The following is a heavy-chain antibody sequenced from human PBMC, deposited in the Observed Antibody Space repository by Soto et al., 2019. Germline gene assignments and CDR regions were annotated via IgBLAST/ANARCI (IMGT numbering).Heavy chain of an antibody. CDR2: IWYDGSNK. CDR1: GFTFSSYG. V-gene: IGHV3-33*01. Sequence: QVQLVESGGGVVQPGRSLRLSCAASGFTFSSYGMHWVRQAPGKGLEWVAVIWYDGSNKYYADSVKGRFTISRDNSKNTLYLQMNSLRAEDTAVYYFARDGFTMVRGLDYWGQGTLVTVSS. CDR3: ARDGFTMVRGLDY. D-gene: IGHD3-10*01. J-gene: IGHJ4*02.